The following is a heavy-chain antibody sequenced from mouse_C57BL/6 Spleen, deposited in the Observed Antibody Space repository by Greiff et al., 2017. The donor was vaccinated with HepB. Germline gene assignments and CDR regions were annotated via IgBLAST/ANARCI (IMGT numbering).Heavy chain of an antibody. D-gene: IGHD1-2*01. CDR3: TRGVLRPSYAMDY. J-gene: IGHJ4*01. Sequence: EVKLMESGEGLVKPGGSLKLSCAASGFTFSSYAMSWVRQTPEKRLEWVAYISSGGDYIYYADTVKGRFPISRDNARNTLYLQMSSLKSEDTAMYSCTRGVLRPSYAMDYWGQGTSVTVSS. V-gene: IGHV5-9-1*02. CDR1: GFTFSSYA. CDR2: ISSGGDYI.